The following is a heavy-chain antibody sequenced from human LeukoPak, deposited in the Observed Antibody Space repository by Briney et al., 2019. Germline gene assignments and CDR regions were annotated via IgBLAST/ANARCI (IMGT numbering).Heavy chain of an antibody. D-gene: IGHD2-15*01. V-gene: IGHV3-33*01. J-gene: IGHJ3*02. CDR2: IWYDGGNK. CDR3: VRIRVAVASNDAVDI. Sequence: PGGSLRLSCAASGFSFSIYGMYWVRQAPGKGPEWVALIWYDGGNKYYADSVKGRITISRDNSKNILYLQMNSLRAEDTAVYYCVRIRVAVASNDAVDIWGQGTMVTVSS. CDR1: GFSFSIYG.